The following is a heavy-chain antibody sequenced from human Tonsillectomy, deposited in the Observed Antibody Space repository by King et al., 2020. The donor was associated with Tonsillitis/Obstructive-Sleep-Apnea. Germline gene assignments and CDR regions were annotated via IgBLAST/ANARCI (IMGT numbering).Heavy chain of an antibody. V-gene: IGHV1-2*04. CDR1: GYTFTGYY. Sequence: QLVQSGAEVKKPGASVKVSCKASGYTFTGYYMHWVRQAPGQGLEWMGWINPNSGGTNYAKKFQGWVTMIRDTSSSTAYMELRRLRTDDTAVYYCAGDTGYSNCLFDYWGQGTLVTVSS. CDR3: AGDTGYSNCLFDY. D-gene: IGHD4-11*01. J-gene: IGHJ4*02. CDR2: INPNSGGT.